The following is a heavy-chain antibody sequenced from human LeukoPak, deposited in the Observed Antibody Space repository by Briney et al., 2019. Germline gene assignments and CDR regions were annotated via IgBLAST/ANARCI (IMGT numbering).Heavy chain of an antibody. V-gene: IGHV4-39*02. CDR2: NYHGGSS. J-gene: IGHJ5*02. Sequence: SETLSLTCAVSGGSISSNSYYWGWIRQSPGKGLEWIGSNYHGGSSHYNPSLKSRVTISIDTSKNHFSLNLTSVTAADTAVYYCARTYYYGSGSSYFDPWGQGTLVTVSS. D-gene: IGHD3-10*01. CDR1: GGSISSNSYY. CDR3: ARTYYYGSGSSYFDP.